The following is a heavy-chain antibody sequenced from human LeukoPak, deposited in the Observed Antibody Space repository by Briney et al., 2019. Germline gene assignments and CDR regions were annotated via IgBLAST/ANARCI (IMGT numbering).Heavy chain of an antibody. D-gene: IGHD3-22*01. CDR2: INPKNAGT. CDR3: ARRPYYYDSSGYPVGGAFDI. V-gene: IGHV1-2*02. Sequence: ASVKVSCKASGYTFTGHYMHWVRQAPGQGLEWMGWINPKNAGTNFAQGFQGRVTMTRDTSISTVYMELSRLRSDDTAVYYCARRPYYYDSSGYPVGGAFDIWGQGTMVTVSS. J-gene: IGHJ3*02. CDR1: GYTFTGHY.